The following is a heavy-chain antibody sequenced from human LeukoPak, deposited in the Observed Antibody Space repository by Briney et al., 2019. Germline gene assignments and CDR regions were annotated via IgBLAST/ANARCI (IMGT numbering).Heavy chain of an antibody. Sequence: SAPTLVKPTQTLTLTCTFSGFSLSTSGGGVGWIRQPPGKALEWLAVIYWNDDKRYSPSLKSRLTITKDTSKNQVVLTMTNMDPVDTATYYCAHGGMYYYDSSGYYYFDYWGQGTLVTVSS. V-gene: IGHV2-5*01. CDR2: IYWNDDK. J-gene: IGHJ4*02. CDR3: AHGGMYYYDSSGYYYFDY. CDR1: GFSLSTSGGG. D-gene: IGHD3-22*01.